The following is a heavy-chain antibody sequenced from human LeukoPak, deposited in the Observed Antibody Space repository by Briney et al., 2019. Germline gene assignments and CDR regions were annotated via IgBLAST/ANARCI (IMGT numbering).Heavy chain of an antibody. D-gene: IGHD3-3*01. CDR2: IRYDGSNK. CDR1: GFTFSSYG. J-gene: IGHJ4*02. CDR3: ASGQYDFWSGYSDY. V-gene: IGHV3-30*02. Sequence: GGSLRLFCAASGFTFSSYGMHWVRQAPGKGLEWVAFIRYDGSNKYYADSVKGRFTISRDNSKNTLYLQMNSLRAEDTAVYYCASGQYDFWSGYSDYWGQGTLVTVSS.